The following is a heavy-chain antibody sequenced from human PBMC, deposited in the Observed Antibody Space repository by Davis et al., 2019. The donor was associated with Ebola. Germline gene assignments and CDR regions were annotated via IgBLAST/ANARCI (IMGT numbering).Heavy chain of an antibody. J-gene: IGHJ4*02. CDR3: ARERGYSYGDFDY. D-gene: IGHD5-18*01. Sequence: PGGSLRLSCAASGFTVSSNYMSWVRQASGKGLEWVSVIYSGGSTYYAESVKGRFTISRDNSKNTLYLQMNSLRAEDTAVYYCARERGYSYGDFDYWGQGTLVTVSS. CDR1: GFTVSSNY. CDR2: IYSGGST. V-gene: IGHV3-66*01.